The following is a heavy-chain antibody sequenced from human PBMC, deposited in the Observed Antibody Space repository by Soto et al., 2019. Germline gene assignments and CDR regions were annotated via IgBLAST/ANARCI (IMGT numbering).Heavy chain of an antibody. CDR1: GFTFSSYA. V-gene: IGHV3-30-3*01. CDR3: ARAQSGWFDP. CDR2: ISYDGSNK. J-gene: IGHJ5*02. Sequence: QVQLVESGGGVVKPGRSLRLSCAASGFTFSSYAMHWVRQAPGKGLEWVAVISYDGSNKYYADSVKGRFTISRDNSKNTLYLQMNSLRAEDTAVYYCARAQSGWFDPWGQGTLVTVSS.